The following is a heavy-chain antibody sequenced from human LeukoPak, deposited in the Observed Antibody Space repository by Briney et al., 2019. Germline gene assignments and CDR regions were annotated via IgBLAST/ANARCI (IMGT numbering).Heavy chain of an antibody. CDR1: GFTFSYYW. J-gene: IGHJ1*01. D-gene: IGHD3-9*01. CDR3: AGGNVWLIDL. CDR2: IKQDGTEK. Sequence: GGSLRLSCAGSGFTFSYYWMNWVRQIPGKGLEWVANIKQDGTEKNYVGSVKGRFTISRDNAKKSLYLQLNSLRGDDTAIYYCAGGNVWLIDLWDQGTLGTVSS. V-gene: IGHV3-7*04.